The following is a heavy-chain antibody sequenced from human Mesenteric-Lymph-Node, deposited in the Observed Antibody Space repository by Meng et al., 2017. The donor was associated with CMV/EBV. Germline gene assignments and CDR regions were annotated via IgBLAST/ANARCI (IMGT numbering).Heavy chain of an antibody. CDR3: ARDRGPSSYYGMDV. Sequence: GSLRLSCAVSGGSISSSYYWSWIRQPPGKGLEWIGYIYYSGSTNKNPSLKSRVTISIDTSKNQFSLKLTSVTAADTAVYYCARDRGPSSYYGMDVWGQGTTVTVSS. J-gene: IGHJ6*02. CDR1: GGSISSSYY. V-gene: IGHV4-61*01. CDR2: IYYSGST.